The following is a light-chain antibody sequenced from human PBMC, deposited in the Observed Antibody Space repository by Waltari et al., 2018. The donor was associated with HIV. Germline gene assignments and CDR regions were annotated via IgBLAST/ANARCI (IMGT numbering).Light chain of an antibody. CDR3: SSYTSSSSYV. CDR2: DFR. V-gene: IGLV2-14*01. CDR1: SSDVGGYTY. J-gene: IGLJ1*01. Sequence: QSALTQPASVSGSPGQSITIPCTGTSSDVGGYTYVTWYQQHPGKAPKLLIYDFRNRPSGVSNRFSGSKSGNTASLTISGLQAEYEADYYCSSYTSSSSYVFGTGTKVTVL.